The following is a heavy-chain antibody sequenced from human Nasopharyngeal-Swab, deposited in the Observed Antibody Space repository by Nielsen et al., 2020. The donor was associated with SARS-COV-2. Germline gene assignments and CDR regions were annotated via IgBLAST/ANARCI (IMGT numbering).Heavy chain of an antibody. V-gene: IGHV4-34*01. CDR2: INHSGST. Sequence: SETLSLTCAVYGGSFSGYYWNSIRQPPGKGLEWIGEINHSGSTNYNPSLKSRVTISLDTSKNQFSLKLSSVTAADTAVYYCARSRYTSSWYGVRNWFDPWGQGTLVTVSS. J-gene: IGHJ5*02. D-gene: IGHD6-13*01. CDR1: GGSFSGYY. CDR3: ARSRYTSSWYGVRNWFDP.